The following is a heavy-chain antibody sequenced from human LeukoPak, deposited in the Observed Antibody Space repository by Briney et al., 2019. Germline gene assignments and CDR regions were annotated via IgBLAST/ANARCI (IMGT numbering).Heavy chain of an antibody. V-gene: IGHV4-39*07. D-gene: IGHD3-10*01. Sequence: ASETLSLTCTVSGGSISSSYYYWGWIRQSPGKGLEWIGSIYYSGSTYYNPSLKSRVTISVDTSKNQFSLKLSSVTAADTAVYYCAREVYGYGSGSFVDVWGKGTTVTVSS. CDR1: GGSISSSYYY. CDR2: IYYSGST. CDR3: AREVYGYGSGSFVDV. J-gene: IGHJ6*04.